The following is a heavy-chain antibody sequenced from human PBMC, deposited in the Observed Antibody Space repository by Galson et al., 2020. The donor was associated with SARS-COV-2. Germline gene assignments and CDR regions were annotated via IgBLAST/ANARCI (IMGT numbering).Heavy chain of an antibody. D-gene: IGHD3-10*01. V-gene: IGHV3-21*01. CDR1: GFTFSSYS. CDR2: ISSSSSYI. J-gene: IGHJ3*02. CDR3: ARVVTVTNKLRWFGESPENDAFDI. Sequence: GGSLRLSCAASGFTFSSYSMNWVRQAPGKGLEWVSSISSSSSYIYYADSVKGRFTISRDNAKNSLYLQMNSLRAEDTAVYYCARVVTVTNKLRWFGESPENDAFDIWGQGTMVTVSS.